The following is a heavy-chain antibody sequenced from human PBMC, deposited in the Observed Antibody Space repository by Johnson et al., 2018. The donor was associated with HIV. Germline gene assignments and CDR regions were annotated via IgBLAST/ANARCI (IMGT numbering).Heavy chain of an antibody. Sequence: VQLVESGGGVVQPGGSLRLSCEVSGFTFSSYAIHWVRQAPGKGLEWVAIIAYDGSKKYYADSVKGRFTISRDNSKNTLYLQMNSLRAEDTAVYYCARDAGQWLDDAFDIWGQGTMVTVSS. J-gene: IGHJ3*02. CDR3: ARDAGQWLDDAFDI. CDR1: GFTFSSYA. CDR2: IAYDGSKK. D-gene: IGHD6-19*01. V-gene: IGHV3-33*05.